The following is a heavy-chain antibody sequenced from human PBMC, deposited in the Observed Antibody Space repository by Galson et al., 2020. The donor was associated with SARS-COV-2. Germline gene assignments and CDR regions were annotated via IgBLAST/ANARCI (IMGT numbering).Heavy chain of an antibody. V-gene: IGHV4-39*01. Sequence: SETLSLTCTVSGGSISSSSYYWGWIRQPPGKGLEWIGSIYYSGSTYYNPSLKSRVTISVDTSKNQFSLKLSSVTAADTAVYYCARTYSNYDNWFDPWGQGTLVTVSS. J-gene: IGHJ5*02. CDR1: GGSISSSSYY. D-gene: IGHD4-4*01. CDR3: ARTYSNYDNWFDP. CDR2: IYYSGST.